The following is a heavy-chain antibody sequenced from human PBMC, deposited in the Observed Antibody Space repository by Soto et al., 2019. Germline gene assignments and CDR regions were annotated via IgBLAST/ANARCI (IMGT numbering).Heavy chain of an antibody. CDR3: ARVRRFLEWLLPTPYYYYGMDV. D-gene: IGHD3-3*01. V-gene: IGHV3-30-3*01. CDR2: ISYDGSNK. Sequence: SLRLSCAASGFTFSSYAMHWVRQAPGKGLEWVAVISYDGSNKYYADSVKGRFTISRDNSKNTLYLQMNSLRAEDTAVYYCARVRRFLEWLLPTPYYYYGMDVWGQGTTVTVSS. J-gene: IGHJ6*02. CDR1: GFTFSSYA.